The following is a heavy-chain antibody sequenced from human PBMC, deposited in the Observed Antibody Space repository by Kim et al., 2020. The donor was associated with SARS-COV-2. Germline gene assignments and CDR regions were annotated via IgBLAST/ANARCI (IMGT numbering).Heavy chain of an antibody. Sequence: GGSLRLSCAASGFSFSDYWMTWVRQPPGRGPQWVATIKGDGSEEYYEDSERGRVTISRDNAKNFLFLQMNSLRVEDTAVYYCVAGLGWLSDYWGPGILVT. V-gene: IGHV3-7*03. J-gene: IGHJ4*02. CDR3: VAGLGWLSDY. D-gene: IGHD6-19*01. CDR2: IKGDGSEE. CDR1: GFSFSDYW.